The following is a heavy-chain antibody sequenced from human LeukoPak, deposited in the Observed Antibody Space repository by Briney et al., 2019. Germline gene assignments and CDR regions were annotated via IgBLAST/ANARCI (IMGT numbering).Heavy chain of an antibody. CDR3: ARVRVLGLLTTNWFDP. CDR1: GGSINSNDYY. Sequence: SETLSLTCTVSGGSINSNDYYWIWIRQHSDKGLEWIGSILYSGSTYYNPFLKSRVTISVDTSKNHFSLTLSPVTAADTAVYYCARVRVLGLLTTNWFDPWGQGTLVTVSS. J-gene: IGHJ5*02. D-gene: IGHD2/OR15-2a*01. V-gene: IGHV4-31*03. CDR2: ILYSGST.